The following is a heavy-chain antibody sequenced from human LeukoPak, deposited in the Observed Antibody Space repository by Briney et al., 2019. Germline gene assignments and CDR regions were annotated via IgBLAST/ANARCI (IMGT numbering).Heavy chain of an antibody. CDR3: AKMRNSYGTGGYFDY. D-gene: IGHD5-18*01. CDR2: ISGSGGST. J-gene: IGHJ4*02. Sequence: GGSLRLSCVASGFTFSSYAMSWVRQAPGKGLEWVSAISGSGGSTYYADSVKGRFTISRDNSKNTLYLQMNSLRAEDTAVYYCAKMRNSYGTGGYFDYWGQGTLVTVSS. V-gene: IGHV3-23*01. CDR1: GFTFSSYA.